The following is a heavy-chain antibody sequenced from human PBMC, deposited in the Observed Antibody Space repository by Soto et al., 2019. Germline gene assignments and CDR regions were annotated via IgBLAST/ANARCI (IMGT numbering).Heavy chain of an antibody. CDR1: GFTFSSYG. D-gene: IGHD2-21*02. Sequence: GGSLSLSCASSGFTFSSYGMLWVRQAPGKGLEWVAVIWYDGSNKYYADSVKGRFTISRDNSKNTLYLQMNSLRAEDTAVYYCARDACGGDCYSETYWGQGP. CDR2: IWYDGSNK. CDR3: ARDACGGDCYSETY. V-gene: IGHV3-33*01. J-gene: IGHJ4*02.